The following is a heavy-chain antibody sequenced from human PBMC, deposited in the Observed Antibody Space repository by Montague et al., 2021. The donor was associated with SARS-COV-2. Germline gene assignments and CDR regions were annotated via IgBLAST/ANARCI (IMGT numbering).Heavy chain of an antibody. CDR3: ARLVETYHYYYGMDV. CDR2: IYYSGST. V-gene: IGHV4-39*01. Sequence: SETLSLTCTVSGGSISSSSYYWGWIRQPPGKGLEWIGSIYYSGSTYYNPSLKSRVTISVDTSKNQFSLKLSSVTAADTAVYYRARLVETYHYYYGMDVWGQGTTVTVSS. D-gene: IGHD4-23*01. CDR1: GGSISSSSYY. J-gene: IGHJ6*02.